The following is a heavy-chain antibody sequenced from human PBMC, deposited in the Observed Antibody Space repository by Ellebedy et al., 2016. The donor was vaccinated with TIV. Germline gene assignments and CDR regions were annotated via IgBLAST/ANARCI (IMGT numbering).Heavy chain of an antibody. D-gene: IGHD3-10*02. V-gene: IGHV3-23*01. CDR3: AKDSITMFFDP. CDR1: GFSFITYA. J-gene: IGHJ5*02. CDR2: ISGSGSRT. Sequence: GESLKISCAASGFSFITYAMSWVRQAPGKGLEWVSGISGSGSRTYYADSVKGRFTISRDNSNNTLYLQMNSLRAEDTAVYFCAKDSITMFFDPWGHGTLVTVSS.